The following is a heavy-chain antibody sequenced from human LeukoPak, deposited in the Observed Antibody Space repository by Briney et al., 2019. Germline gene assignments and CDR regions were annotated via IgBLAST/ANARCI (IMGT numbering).Heavy chain of an antibody. V-gene: IGHV4-59*01. CDR2: IYYSGST. J-gene: IGHJ5*02. CDR1: GGSLWSFY. Sequence: SETLSLTCTVSGGSLWSFYWSWVRQPPGKGLEWIGYIYYSGSTNYNPSLKSRVTISVDTSKNQFSLKLSSVTAADTAVYYCARDASGSYWFDPWGQGTLVTVSS. D-gene: IGHD1-26*01. CDR3: ARDASGSYWFDP.